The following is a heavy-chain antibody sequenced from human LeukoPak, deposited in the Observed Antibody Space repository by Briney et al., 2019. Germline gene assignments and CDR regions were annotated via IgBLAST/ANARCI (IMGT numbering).Heavy chain of an antibody. CDR2: IGISSGNT. V-gene: IGHV3-48*04. D-gene: IGHD5-24*01. Sequence: PGGSLRLSCAASGFTFSSYWMNWVRQAPGKGLEWISYIGISSGNTKYADSVKGRFTISGDSAKSSLYLQMNSLRVEDTAVYYCARDHNYAFDNWGQGTLVTVSS. CDR3: ARDHNYAFDN. J-gene: IGHJ4*02. CDR1: GFTFSSYW.